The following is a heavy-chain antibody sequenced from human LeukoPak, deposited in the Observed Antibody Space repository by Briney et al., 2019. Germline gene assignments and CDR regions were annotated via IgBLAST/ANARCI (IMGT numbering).Heavy chain of an antibody. Sequence: GGSLRLSCAASGFTFSSYGMHWVRQAPGKGLEWVAVISYDGSNKYYADSVKGRFVISRDNSKNTLYLQMNSLRAEDTAVYYCAKTPGPYSSSWSNSEYFQHWGQGTLVTVSS. CDR3: AKTPGPYSSSWSNSEYFQH. CDR2: ISYDGSNK. V-gene: IGHV3-30*18. CDR1: GFTFSSYG. D-gene: IGHD6-13*01. J-gene: IGHJ1*01.